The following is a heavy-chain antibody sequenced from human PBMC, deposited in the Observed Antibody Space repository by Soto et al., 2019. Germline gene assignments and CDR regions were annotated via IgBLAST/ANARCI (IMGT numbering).Heavy chain of an antibody. Sequence: PGESLKISCKGSGYNFNNYWIAWVRQMPGKGLEWMGIIYPGDSDSRYSPSFQGQVTISADKSISTAYLQWSSLRASDTAMYYCAIHSTGYEDSWGQGTLVTLL. D-gene: IGHD5-12*01. CDR1: GYNFNNYW. CDR2: IYPGDSDS. CDR3: AIHSTGYEDS. V-gene: IGHV5-51*01. J-gene: IGHJ5*02.